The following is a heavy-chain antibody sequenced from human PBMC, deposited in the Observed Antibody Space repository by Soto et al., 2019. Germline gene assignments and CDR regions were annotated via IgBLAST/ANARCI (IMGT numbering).Heavy chain of an antibody. D-gene: IGHD5-12*01. J-gene: IGHJ5*02. CDR1: GYTFTGYY. CDR2: INPNSGGT. CDR3: ARGPRSNPNSGYAKNWFDP. Sequence: ASVKVSCKASGYTFTGYYMHWVRQAPGQGLEWMGWINPNSGGTNYAQKFQGWVTMTRDTSISTAYMELSRLRSDDTAVYYCARGPRSNPNSGYAKNWFDPWGQGTRVTVSS. V-gene: IGHV1-2*04.